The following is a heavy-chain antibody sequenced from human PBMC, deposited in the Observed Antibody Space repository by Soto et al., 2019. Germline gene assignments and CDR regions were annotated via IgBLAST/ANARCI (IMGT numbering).Heavy chain of an antibody. J-gene: IGHJ6*02. D-gene: IGHD3-3*01. CDR3: AREGITIFGVVIPYYYGMDV. CDR1: GDSVSSNSAA. CDR2: TYYRSKWYN. V-gene: IGHV6-1*01. Sequence: SPTLSLTCAISGDSVSSNSAAWNWIRQSPSRGLERLGRTYYRSKWYNDYAVSVKSRITINPDTSKNQFSLQLNSVTPEDTAVYYCAREGITIFGVVIPYYYGMDVWGQGTTVTVSS.